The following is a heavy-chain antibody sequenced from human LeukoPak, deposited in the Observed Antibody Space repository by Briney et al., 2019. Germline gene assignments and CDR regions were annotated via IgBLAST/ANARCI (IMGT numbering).Heavy chain of an antibody. Sequence: GGSLRLSCAASGFTFSSYWMHWVRQAPGKGLAWVSRINSDGSSTSYADSVKGRFTISRDNAKNTLYLQMNSLRAEDTAVYYCARDHRVYATTMDVWGKGTTVTVSS. CDR2: INSDGSST. CDR3: ARDHRVYATTMDV. CDR1: GFTFSSYW. V-gene: IGHV3-74*01. D-gene: IGHD2-8*01. J-gene: IGHJ6*03.